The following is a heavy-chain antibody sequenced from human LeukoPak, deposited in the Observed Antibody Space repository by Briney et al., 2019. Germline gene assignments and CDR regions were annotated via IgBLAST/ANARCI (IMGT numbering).Heavy chain of an antibody. CDR1: GYTFTSYG. D-gene: IGHD3-16*02. V-gene: IGHV1-18*04. J-gene: IGHJ5*02. Sequence: ASVKVSCKASGYTFTSYGISWVRQAPGQGLECMGWISAYNGNTNYAQKLQGRVTMTTDTSTSTAYMELRSLRSDDTAVYYCARDPRLRLGELSLFRPNWFDPWGQGTLVTVSS. CDR3: ARDPRLRLGELSLFRPNWFDP. CDR2: ISAYNGNT.